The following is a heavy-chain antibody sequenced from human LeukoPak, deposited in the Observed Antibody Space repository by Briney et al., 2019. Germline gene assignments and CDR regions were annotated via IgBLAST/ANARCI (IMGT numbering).Heavy chain of an antibody. D-gene: IGHD7-27*01. Sequence: SETLSLTCTVSGGSISSYYWSWIRQPPGKGLEWIGDIYYSGSTNYNPSLKSRVTISVDTSKNQFSLKLSSVTAADTAVYYCASSLKPPAANWGAYYYYGMDVWGQGTTVTVSS. CDR1: GGSISSYY. V-gene: IGHV4-59*08. J-gene: IGHJ6*02. CDR2: IYYSGST. CDR3: ASSLKPPAANWGAYYYYGMDV.